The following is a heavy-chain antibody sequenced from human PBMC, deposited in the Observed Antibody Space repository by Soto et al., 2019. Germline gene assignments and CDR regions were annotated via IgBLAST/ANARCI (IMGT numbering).Heavy chain of an antibody. CDR1: GFTFSSYA. CDR3: AKDGPMIVVVIPSFDY. V-gene: IGHV3-23*01. CDR2: ISGSGGST. Sequence: SGGSLRLSCAASGFTFSSYAMSWVRQAPGKGLEWVSAISGSGGSTYYADSVKGRFTISRDNSKNTLYLQMNSLRAEDTAVYYCAKDGPMIVVVIPSFDYWGQGTLVTVSS. J-gene: IGHJ4*02. D-gene: IGHD3-22*01.